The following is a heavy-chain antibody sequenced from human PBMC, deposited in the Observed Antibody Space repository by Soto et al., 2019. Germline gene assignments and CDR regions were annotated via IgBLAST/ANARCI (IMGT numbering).Heavy chain of an antibody. J-gene: IGHJ6*02. Sequence: SVKVSCKASGYTFSGFDINWLRQASGQGPKWSGTINAQSRHPFCAQRFQGRFTMAWDTSLSAPYMAVGRPRPEHTAMYYCALGNPFNYTGFGVWGQGATVT. CDR3: ALGNPFNYTGFGV. CDR1: GYTFSGFD. V-gene: IGHV1-8*01. D-gene: IGHD3-10*01. CDR2: INAQSRHP.